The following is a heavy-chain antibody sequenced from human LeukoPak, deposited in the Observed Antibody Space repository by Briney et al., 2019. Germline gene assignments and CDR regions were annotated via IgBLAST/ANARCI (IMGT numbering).Heavy chain of an antibody. Sequence: GGSLRLSCAASGFTFSSYEMNWVRQAPGKGLEWVSYISSSGSTIYYADSVKGRFTISRDNAKNSLYLQMNSLRAEDTAVYYCARVVYYYGSGPQHFDYWGQGTLVTVSS. J-gene: IGHJ4*02. V-gene: IGHV3-48*03. D-gene: IGHD3-10*01. CDR2: ISSSGSTI. CDR1: GFTFSSYE. CDR3: ARVVYYYGSGPQHFDY.